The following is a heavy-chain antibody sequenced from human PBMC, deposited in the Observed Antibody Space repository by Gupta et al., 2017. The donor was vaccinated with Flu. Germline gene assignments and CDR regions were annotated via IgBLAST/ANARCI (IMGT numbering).Heavy chain of an antibody. V-gene: IGHV3-23*01. D-gene: IGHD1-26*01. CDR1: GFTVSSYP. CDR2: ISGSGGST. CDR3: AKSPPTWEHKGDY. Sequence: EVQLLESGGGLVQPGGSLRLPCAASGFTVSSYPMSWVRQAPGKGVEWVSAISGSGGSTYYADSVKGRFTISRDNSKNTLYLQMNSLRAEDTAVYYCAKSPPTWEHKGDYWGQGTLVTVSS. J-gene: IGHJ4*02.